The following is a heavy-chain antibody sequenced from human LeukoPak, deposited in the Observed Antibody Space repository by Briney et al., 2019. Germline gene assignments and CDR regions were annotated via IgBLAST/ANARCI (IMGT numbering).Heavy chain of an antibody. D-gene: IGHD6-19*01. CDR2: IRSKANSYAT. Sequence: GGSLRLSCAASGFTFSGSAMHWVRQASGKGLEWVGRIRSKANSYATAYAASVKGRFTISRDDSKNTAYLQMNGLKTEDTAVYYCTRQGYSSGCFDYWGQGTLVTVSS. V-gene: IGHV3-73*01. CDR3: TRQGYSSGCFDY. CDR1: GFTFSGSA. J-gene: IGHJ4*02.